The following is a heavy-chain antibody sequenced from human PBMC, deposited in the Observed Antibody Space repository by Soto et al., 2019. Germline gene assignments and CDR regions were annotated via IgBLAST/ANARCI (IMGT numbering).Heavy chain of an antibody. CDR2: IGNKANSYAT. D-gene: IGHD3-10*01. CDR1: GFTFSGSA. CDR3: SGADRSMVPRNDY. V-gene: IGHV3-73*02. J-gene: IGHJ4*02. Sequence: EVQLVESGGGLVQPGGSLKLSCAASGFTFSGSAVHWVRQASGKGLEWVGRIGNKANSYATTYAASVKGRFTISRDDSKNTAYLQMNSLKTEDTAVYYCSGADRSMVPRNDYWGQGTLVTVSS.